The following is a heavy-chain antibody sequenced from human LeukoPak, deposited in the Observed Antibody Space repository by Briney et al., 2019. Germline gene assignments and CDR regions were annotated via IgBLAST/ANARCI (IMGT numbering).Heavy chain of an antibody. CDR3: ARGKRGLIAAAGRYNWFDP. CDR1: GGSINRSYYY. J-gene: IGHJ5*02. D-gene: IGHD6-13*01. V-gene: IGHV4-39*07. CDR2: IYYSGNT. Sequence: SETLSLTCTVSGGSINRSYYYWGWIRQPPGKGLEWIGSIYYSGNTYYNPSLKSRVTISVDTSKNQFSLKLSSVTAADTAVYYCARGKRGLIAAAGRYNWFDPWGQGTLVTVSS.